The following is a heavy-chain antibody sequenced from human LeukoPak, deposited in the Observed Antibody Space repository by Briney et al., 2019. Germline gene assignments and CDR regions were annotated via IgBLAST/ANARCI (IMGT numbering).Heavy chain of an antibody. Sequence: SETLSLTCTVSGGSISSYYWSWIRQPPAKGLEWIGYIYYSGSTNYNPSLKSRVTISVDTSNNQFSLKLSSVTAADTAVYYCATGPYSGSHYVNWFDPWGQGTLVTVSS. V-gene: IGHV4-59*01. CDR1: GGSISSYY. D-gene: IGHD1-26*01. J-gene: IGHJ5*02. CDR3: ATGPYSGSHYVNWFDP. CDR2: IYYSGST.